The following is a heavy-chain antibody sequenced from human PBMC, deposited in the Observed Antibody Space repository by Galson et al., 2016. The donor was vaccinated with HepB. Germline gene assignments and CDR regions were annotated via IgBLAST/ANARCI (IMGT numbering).Heavy chain of an antibody. D-gene: IGHD6-13*01. V-gene: IGHV3-73*01. J-gene: IGHJ4*02. Sequence: SLRLSCAASGFTFNGASMDWVRRASGKGLEWVGRVRSKANNYATVYAASVRGRFTITRDDSKNTAYLQMNSLRNEDTAVYYCTRLGIAAAGTDYWGQGALVTVSS. CDR1: GFTFNGAS. CDR3: TRLGIAAAGTDY. CDR2: VRSKANNYAT.